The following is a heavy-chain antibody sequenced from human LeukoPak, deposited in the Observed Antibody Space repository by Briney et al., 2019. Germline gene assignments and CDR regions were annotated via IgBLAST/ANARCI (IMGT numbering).Heavy chain of an antibody. CDR1: GFTFSNYA. D-gene: IGHD5-12*01. CDR3: AKGAYDYIEIAYFDY. Sequence: GGSLRLSCAASGFTFSNYAMNWVRQAPGKGLEWVAVLIGSSGATDYADSVKGRFTISRDNSKNTLFLQMNSLRAEDTAIYYCAKGAYDYIEIAYFDYQGQGALVTVSS. J-gene: IGHJ4*02. CDR2: LIGSSGAT. V-gene: IGHV3-23*01.